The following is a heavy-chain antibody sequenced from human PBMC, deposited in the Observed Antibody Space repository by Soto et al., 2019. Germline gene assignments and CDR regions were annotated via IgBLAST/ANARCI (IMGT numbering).Heavy chain of an antibody. Sequence: GGSLRLSCAASGFTFSSYDMHWVRQATGKGLEWVSAIGTAGDTYYPGSVKGRFTISRENAKNSLYLQMNSLRAGDTAVYYCARAYYYYGMDVWGQGTTVTVSS. CDR2: IGTAGDT. J-gene: IGHJ6*02. V-gene: IGHV3-13*01. CDR1: GFTFSSYD. CDR3: ARAYYYYGMDV.